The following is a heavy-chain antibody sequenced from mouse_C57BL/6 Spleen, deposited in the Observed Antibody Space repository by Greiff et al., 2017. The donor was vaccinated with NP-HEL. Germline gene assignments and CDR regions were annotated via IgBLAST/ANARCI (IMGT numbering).Heavy chain of an antibody. CDR3: ARGAYDYEDY. J-gene: IGHJ2*01. V-gene: IGHV1-69*01. D-gene: IGHD2-4*01. CDR2: IDPSDSYT. Sequence: QVQLQQPGAELVMPGASVKLSCKASGYTFTSYWMHWVKQRPGQGLEWIGEIDPSDSYTNYNQKFKGKSTLTVDKSSSTAYMQLSSLTSEDSAVYYCARGAYDYEDYWGQGTTLTVSS. CDR1: GYTFTSYW.